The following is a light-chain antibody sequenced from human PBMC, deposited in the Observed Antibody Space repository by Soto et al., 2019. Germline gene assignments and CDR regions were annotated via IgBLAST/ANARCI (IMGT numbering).Light chain of an antibody. CDR3: SSYTTSSTHVV. CDR1: SSDVGSYTY. V-gene: IGLV2-14*01. J-gene: IGLJ2*01. CDR2: DFS. Sequence: QSALTQPASVSGSPGQSITISCTGTSSDVGSYTYVSWYQQYPGKAPKLMIYDFSHRPSGVSYRFSGSKSGNTASLPISGLQAEDEAYYYCSSYTTSSTHVVFGGGTKLTVL.